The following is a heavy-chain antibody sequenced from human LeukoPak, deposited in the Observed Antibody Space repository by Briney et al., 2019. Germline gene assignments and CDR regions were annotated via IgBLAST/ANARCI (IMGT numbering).Heavy chain of an antibody. CDR1: GFTFSNYA. CDR3: ARNFALNSSGWSFEDGAFDI. D-gene: IGHD6-19*01. CDR2: ISSSSSTI. V-gene: IGHV3-48*01. Sequence: GGSLRLPCVVSGFTFSNYAMNWVRQAPGKGLEWVSYISSSSSTIYYADSVKGRFTISRDNAKNSLYLQMNSLRAEDTAVYYCARNFALNSSGWSFEDGAFDIWGQGTMVTVSS. J-gene: IGHJ3*02.